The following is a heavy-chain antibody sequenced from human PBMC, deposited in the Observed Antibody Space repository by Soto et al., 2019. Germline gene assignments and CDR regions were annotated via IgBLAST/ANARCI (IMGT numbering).Heavy chain of an antibody. J-gene: IGHJ3*01. CDR1: GYSFTNYW. Sequence: GESLKISCKASGYSFTNYWIDWVRQMPGKGLEWMGIIYPGDSDTRYSPSFQGQVTISADKSTSTAYLQWSSLKASDTAMYYCARRPGSWLQLANAFDVWGQGTMVTVSS. D-gene: IGHD5-12*01. CDR2: IYPGDSDT. V-gene: IGHV5-51*01. CDR3: ARRPGSWLQLANAFDV.